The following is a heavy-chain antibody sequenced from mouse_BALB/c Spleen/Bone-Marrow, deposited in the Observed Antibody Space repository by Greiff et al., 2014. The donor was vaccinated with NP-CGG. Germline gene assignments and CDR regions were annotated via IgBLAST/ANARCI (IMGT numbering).Heavy chain of an antibody. V-gene: IGHV1S22*01. J-gene: IGHJ4*01. Sequence: LQQSGSELVRPGASVKLSCKASGYTFTSYWMHWVKQRPGQGLEWIGNIYPGSGSTNYDEKFKSKGTLTVDTSSSTAYMHLSRLTSEDSAVYYCTKSYVPYYYAMDYWGQGTSVTVSS. D-gene: IGHD2-12*01. CDR3: TKSYVPYYYAMDY. CDR2: IYPGSGST. CDR1: GYTFTSYW.